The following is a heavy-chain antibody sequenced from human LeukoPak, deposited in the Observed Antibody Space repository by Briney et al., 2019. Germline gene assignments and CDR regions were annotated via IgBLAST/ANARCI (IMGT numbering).Heavy chain of an antibody. CDR1: GFTFSAYS. CDR2: ISANGYRA. V-gene: IGHV3-48*04. D-gene: IGHD3-10*01. CDR3: VRDSAWAFDI. Sequence: SGGSLRLSCAASGFTFSAYSMNWVRQAPGKGLEWVAYISANGYRALYADSVKGRFTISRDNAKNSVDLQMSSLGAEDSAVYFCVRDSAWAFDIWGQGTMVTVSS. J-gene: IGHJ3*02.